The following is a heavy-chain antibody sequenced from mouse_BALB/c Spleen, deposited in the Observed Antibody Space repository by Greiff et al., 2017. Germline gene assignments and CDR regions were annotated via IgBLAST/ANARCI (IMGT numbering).Heavy chain of an antibody. V-gene: IGHV1-69*02. D-gene: IGHD2-14*01. Sequence: QVQLQQPGAELVKPGAPVKLSCKASGYTFTSYWMNWVKQRPGRGLEWIGRIDPSDSETHYNQKFKDKATPTVDKSSSTAYIQLSSLTSEDSAVYYCARSGNYRYDEKFAYWGQGTLVTVSA. CDR3: ARSGNYRYDEKFAY. CDR1: GYTFTSYW. CDR2: IDPSDSET. J-gene: IGHJ3*01.